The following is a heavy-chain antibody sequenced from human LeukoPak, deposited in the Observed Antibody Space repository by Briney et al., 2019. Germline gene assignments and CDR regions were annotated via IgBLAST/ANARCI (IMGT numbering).Heavy chain of an antibody. CDR3: ARYVSGNTEFDY. CDR1: GGSISSFY. D-gene: IGHD3-10*01. J-gene: IGHJ4*02. Sequence: SPSETLSLTCSVYGGSISSFYWSWLRQPQGQGLEWIGYIFHTGSASYNPSLMSPVTMSVDTSKNQFSLRLTSVSAADTAVYYCARYVSGNTEFDYWGQGTLVTVSS. V-gene: IGHV4-59*01. CDR2: IFHTGSA.